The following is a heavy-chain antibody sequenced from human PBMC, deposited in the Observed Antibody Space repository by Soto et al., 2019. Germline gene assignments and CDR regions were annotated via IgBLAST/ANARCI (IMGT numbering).Heavy chain of an antibody. CDR3: ARNTAAAGLVVYMDV. CDR2: INHSGST. V-gene: IGHV4-34*01. D-gene: IGHD6-13*01. J-gene: IGHJ6*03. Sequence: ASETLSLTCAVYGGSFSGYYWGWIRQPPGKGLEWIGEINHSGSTNYNPSLKSRVTISVDTSKNQFSLKLSSVTAADMAVYYCARNTAAAGLVVYMDVWGKGTTVTVSS. CDR1: GGSFSGYY.